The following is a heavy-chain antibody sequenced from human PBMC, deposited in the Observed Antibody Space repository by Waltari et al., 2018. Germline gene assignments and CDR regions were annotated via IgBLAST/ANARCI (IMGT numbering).Heavy chain of an antibody. CDR3: ARADYYGSLDP. D-gene: IGHD3-10*01. Sequence: QVQLVQSGAEVKKPGSSVKVSCKASGGTFSSYAISWVRQAPGQGLEWIGSIYYSGSTYYNPSLKSRVTISVDTSKNQFSLKLSSVTAADTAVYYCARADYYGSLDPWGQGTLVTVSS. V-gene: IGHV4-59*05. CDR1: GGTFSSYAIS. CDR2: IYYSGST. J-gene: IGHJ5*02.